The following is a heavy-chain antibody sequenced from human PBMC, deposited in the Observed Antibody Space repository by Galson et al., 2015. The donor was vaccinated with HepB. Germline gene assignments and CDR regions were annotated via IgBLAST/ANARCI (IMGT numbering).Heavy chain of an antibody. CDR3: ARGQVVPAAGYYYYYYMDV. Sequence: KGLEWIGRXXTSGSTNYNPSLKSRVSMSVDTSKNQFSLKLSSVTAADTAVYYCARGQVVPAAGYYYYYYMDVWGKGTTVTVSS. J-gene: IGHJ6*03. CDR2: XXTSGST. V-gene: IGHV4-4*07. D-gene: IGHD2-2*01.